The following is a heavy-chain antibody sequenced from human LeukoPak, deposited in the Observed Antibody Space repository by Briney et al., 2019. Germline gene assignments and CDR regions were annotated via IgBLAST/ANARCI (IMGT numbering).Heavy chain of an antibody. Sequence: PGGSLRLSCAASGFTFSNYGMNWVRQAPGKGLEWVSRISGTGGTTFYADSVKGRFTISRDNSKNTLYLQMNGLKAEDTAVYYCTKSDWFDPWGQGTLVIVSS. CDR2: ISGTGGTT. J-gene: IGHJ5*02. CDR1: GFTFSNYG. V-gene: IGHV3-23*01. CDR3: TKSDWFDP.